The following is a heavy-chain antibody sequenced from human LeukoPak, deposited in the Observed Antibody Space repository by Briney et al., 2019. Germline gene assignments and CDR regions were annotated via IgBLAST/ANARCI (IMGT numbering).Heavy chain of an antibody. Sequence: GGSLRLSCAASGFTFSIYWMNWVRQAPGKGLVWVSRINGYGINPGYADSVKGRFTVSRDNSKNTLYLQMNSLRAEDTAVYYCAKLCCGSTGCARIDYWGQGTLVTVYS. CDR3: AKLCCGSTGCARIDY. CDR2: INGYGINP. V-gene: IGHV3-74*01. CDR1: GFTFSIYW. D-gene: IGHD2-2*01. J-gene: IGHJ4*02.